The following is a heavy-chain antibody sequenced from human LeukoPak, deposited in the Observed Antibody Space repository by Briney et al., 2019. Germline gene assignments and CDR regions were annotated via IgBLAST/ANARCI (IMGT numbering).Heavy chain of an antibody. D-gene: IGHD5-18*01. V-gene: IGHV4-59*01. CDR2: IYYSGST. CDR1: GGSISSYY. Sequence: SETLSLTCTVSGGSISSYYWSWIRQAPGKGLEWIGYIYYSGSTNYNPSLKSRVTISVDTSKNQFSLKLSSVTAADTAVYYCARVPVDTAMVSRYFDYWGQGTLVTVSS. J-gene: IGHJ4*02. CDR3: ARVPVDTAMVSRYFDY.